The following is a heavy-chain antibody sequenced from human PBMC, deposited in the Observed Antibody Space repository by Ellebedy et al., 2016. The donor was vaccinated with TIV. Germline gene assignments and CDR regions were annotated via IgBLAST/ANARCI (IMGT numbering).Heavy chain of an antibody. CDR1: GFTFSTHN. CDR2: ISYDGADK. J-gene: IGHJ5*02. Sequence: GESLKISCEASGFTFSTHNIHWVRQAPGKGLEWVALISYDGADKYYADSVKGRFTVSRDNSKRTLDLQLTSLRPDDTAVYYCARGGGEALNWFDPWGQGTLVTVSS. CDR3: ARGGGEALNWFDP. D-gene: IGHD2-21*01. V-gene: IGHV3-30*03.